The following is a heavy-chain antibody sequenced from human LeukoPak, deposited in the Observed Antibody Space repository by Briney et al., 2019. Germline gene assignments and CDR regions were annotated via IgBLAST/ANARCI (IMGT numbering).Heavy chain of an antibody. CDR2: IYYSGST. D-gene: IGHD1-26*01. CDR3: ARHSGSSFRQAFDI. Sequence: SETLSLTCTVSGGSISSYYWSWIRQHPGKGLEWIGYIYYSGSTNYNPSLKSRVTISVDTSKNQFSLKLSSVTAADTAVYYCARHSGSSFRQAFDIWGQGTMVTVSS. J-gene: IGHJ3*02. CDR1: GGSISSYY. V-gene: IGHV4-59*08.